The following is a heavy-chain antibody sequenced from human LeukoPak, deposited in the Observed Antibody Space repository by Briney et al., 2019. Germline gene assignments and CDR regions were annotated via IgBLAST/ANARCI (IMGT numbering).Heavy chain of an antibody. J-gene: IGHJ4*02. CDR3: ARGEYSSALLDY. D-gene: IGHD6-19*01. Sequence: ASAKVSCKASGYTFTGYYMHWVRQAPGQGLEWMGWINPNSGGTNYAQKFQGRVTMTRDTSISTAYMELSRLRSDDTAVYYCARGEYSSALLDYWGQGTLVTVSS. CDR1: GYTFTGYY. CDR2: INPNSGGT. V-gene: IGHV1-2*02.